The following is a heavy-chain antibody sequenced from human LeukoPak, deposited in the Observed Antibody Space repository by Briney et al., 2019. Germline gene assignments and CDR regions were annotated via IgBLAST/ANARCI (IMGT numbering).Heavy chain of an antibody. Sequence: GGSLRLSCAASGFTFSSYAMSWVRQAPGKGLEWVSAISGSGGSTYYADSVKGRFTISRDNSKNTLYLQMNSLRAEDTAVYYCAKVGQQLVRRFDYWGQETLVTVSP. CDR2: ISGSGGST. CDR1: GFTFSSYA. V-gene: IGHV3-23*01. J-gene: IGHJ4*02. CDR3: AKVGQQLVRRFDY. D-gene: IGHD6-13*01.